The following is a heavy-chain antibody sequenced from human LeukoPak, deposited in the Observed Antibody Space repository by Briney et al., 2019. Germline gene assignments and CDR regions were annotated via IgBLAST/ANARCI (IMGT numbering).Heavy chain of an antibody. CDR2: ISGSGGST. CDR1: GFTFSSYA. CDR3: AKDDQLLLDYYYYMDV. D-gene: IGHD2-2*01. J-gene: IGHJ6*03. V-gene: IGHV3-23*01. Sequence: PGGSLNPSCQASGFTFSSYAMSWARQAPGKGLEWFSAISGSGGSTYYADSVKGRFTISRDNSKNTLYLQMNSLRAEDTAVYYCAKDDQLLLDYYYYMDVWGKGTTVTVSS.